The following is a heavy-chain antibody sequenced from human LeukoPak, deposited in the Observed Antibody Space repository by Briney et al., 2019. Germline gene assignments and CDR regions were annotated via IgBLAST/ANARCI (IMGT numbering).Heavy chain of an antibody. D-gene: IGHD6-13*01. Sequence: SETLSLTCTVSGGSITTSSYYWGWIRQPPGKGLGWIGSIYYSGSPYYNSSLKSRVTISIDTSKNQVSLKLNSVTAADTAVFYCARHGAAATYYFDYWGQGTLVTVSS. J-gene: IGHJ4*02. CDR2: IYYSGSP. CDR3: ARHGAAATYYFDY. CDR1: GGSITTSSYY. V-gene: IGHV4-39*01.